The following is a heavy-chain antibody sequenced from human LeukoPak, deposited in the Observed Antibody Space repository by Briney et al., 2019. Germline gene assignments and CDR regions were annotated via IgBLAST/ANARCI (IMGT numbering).Heavy chain of an antibody. CDR1: GFTFSNYS. CDR2: ISSSRTYI. J-gene: IGHJ4*02. Sequence: KPGGSLTLSCAASGFTFSNYSMSWVRRAPGKGLEWVSSISSSRTYIYYADSLKGRFTISRDNAKDSLYLQINSLRAEDTAVYYCARAKSDMVRGVIYYWGQGTLVTVSS. CDR3: ARAKSDMVRGVIYY. V-gene: IGHV3-21*01. D-gene: IGHD3-10*01.